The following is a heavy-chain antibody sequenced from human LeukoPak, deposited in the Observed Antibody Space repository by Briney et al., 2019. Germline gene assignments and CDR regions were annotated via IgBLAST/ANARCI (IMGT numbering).Heavy chain of an antibody. J-gene: IGHJ4*02. Sequence: GESLKIPSRVSGYSFTSFWTGWVRQMPGKGLGWMGIIYPGDPDSRYSPYFQGQVTITADKSISTAYLQWSSLEASDTAMYDCASLSYYDSSGYHNFDYWGQGTLVTVSS. CDR3: ASLSYYDSSGYHNFDY. D-gene: IGHD3-22*01. CDR1: GYSFTSFW. CDR2: IYPGDPDS. V-gene: IGHV5-51*01.